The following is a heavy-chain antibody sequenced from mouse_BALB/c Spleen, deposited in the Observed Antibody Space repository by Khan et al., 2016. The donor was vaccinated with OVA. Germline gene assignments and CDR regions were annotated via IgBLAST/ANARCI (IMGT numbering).Heavy chain of an antibody. Sequence: EVELVESGPSLVKPSQTLSLTCSVTGDSITSGYWNWIRKFPGNKLEYMGYISYSDDTFYNPSLKSRISITRDTSKNQYYLQLNSVTSEDTATYYCARVNYRYDGYFDYWGQGTTLTVSS. CDR2: ISYSDDT. J-gene: IGHJ2*01. CDR1: GDSITSGY. V-gene: IGHV3-8*02. CDR3: ARVNYRYDGYFDY. D-gene: IGHD2-14*01.